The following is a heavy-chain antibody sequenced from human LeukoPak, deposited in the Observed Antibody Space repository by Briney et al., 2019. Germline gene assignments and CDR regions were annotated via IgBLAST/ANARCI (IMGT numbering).Heavy chain of an antibody. CDR1: GFTFSNAW. V-gene: IGHV3-15*01. CDR2: IKSKTDGGTT. Sequence: PGGSLRPSCAASGFTFSNAWMSWVRQAPGKGLEWVGRIKSKTDGGTTDYAAPVKGRFTISRDDSKNTLYLQMNSLKTEDTAVYYCTTDIVVVPAAPNAFDIWGQGTMVTVSS. D-gene: IGHD2-2*01. CDR3: TTDIVVVPAAPNAFDI. J-gene: IGHJ3*02.